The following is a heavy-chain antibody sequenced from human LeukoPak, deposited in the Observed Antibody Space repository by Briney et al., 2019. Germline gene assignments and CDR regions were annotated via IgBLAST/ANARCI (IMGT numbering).Heavy chain of an antibody. Sequence: SETLSLACTVYGGSISDFYWRWIRQSDGKGREWIGRMYISRASNYNPALKSRVTMSLDTSKNQISLKLNSVTAADTAVYYCARNEVGPTIYGMDVWGQGTTVTVSS. CDR1: GGSISDFY. J-gene: IGHJ6*02. D-gene: IGHD1-26*01. CDR3: ARNEVGPTIYGMDV. CDR2: MYISRAS. V-gene: IGHV4-4*07.